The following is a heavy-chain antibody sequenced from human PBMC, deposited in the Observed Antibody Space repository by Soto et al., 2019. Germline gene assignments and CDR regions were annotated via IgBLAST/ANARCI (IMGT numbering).Heavy chain of an antibody. D-gene: IGHD3-22*01. CDR3: ARGGQSYYYDSSGYYSP. V-gene: IGHV1-69*01. CDR2: IIAIFGTA. Sequence: QVQLVQSGAEVKKPGSSVKVSCKASGGTFSSYAISWVRQAPGQGLEWMGGIIAIFGTANYAQTFSGRVTISADESPRTGYLEMSSLRSADTSVYFCARGGQSYYYDSSGYYSPWGQGNLVTVSS. CDR1: GGTFSSYA. J-gene: IGHJ5*02.